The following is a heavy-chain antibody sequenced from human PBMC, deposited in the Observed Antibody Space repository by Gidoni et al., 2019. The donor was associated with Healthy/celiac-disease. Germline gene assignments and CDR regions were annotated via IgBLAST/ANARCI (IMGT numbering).Heavy chain of an antibody. D-gene: IGHD2-15*01. Sequence: QVQLQQWGAGLLKPSETLSLTCAVYGGSFSGYYWSWLRQPPGKGLEWIGEINHSGSTNYNPSLKSRVTISVDTSKNQFSLKLSSVTAADTAVYYCARRDYCSGGSCYENWGQGTLVTVSS. CDR1: GGSFSGYY. CDR2: INHSGST. CDR3: ARRDYCSGGSCYEN. J-gene: IGHJ4*02. V-gene: IGHV4-34*01.